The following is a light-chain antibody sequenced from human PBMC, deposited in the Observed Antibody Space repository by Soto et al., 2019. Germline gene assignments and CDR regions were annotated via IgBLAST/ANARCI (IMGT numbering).Light chain of an antibody. CDR1: QSLVSSDGNTF. J-gene: IGKJ1*01. V-gene: IGKV2-30*01. CDR3: MQGTHWPRT. CDR2: KVS. Sequence: DVVMTQSPLSLPVTLGLPASISCRSSQSLVSSDGNTFLNWFHQRPGQSPRRLIYKVSNRDSGVPDRFSGSGSGTDFTLKISRVEAEDVGIYYCMQGTHWPRTFGQGTKVEIK.